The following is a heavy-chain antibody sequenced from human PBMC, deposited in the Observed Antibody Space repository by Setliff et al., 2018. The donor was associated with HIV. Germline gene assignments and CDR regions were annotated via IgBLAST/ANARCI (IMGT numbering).Heavy chain of an antibody. CDR1: GVSISNYY. J-gene: IGHJ4*02. CDR2: MYYSGNT. CDR3: ARLTTTYYYDSSAYYHPV. D-gene: IGHD3-22*01. Sequence: SETLSLTCTVSGVSISNYYWSWIRQPPGKGLEWIGYMYYSGNTNYNPSLKRRVTISVDTSKNQFSLKLSSVTAADTAVFYCARLTTTYYYDSSAYYHPVWGQGTLVTVSS. V-gene: IGHV4-59*12.